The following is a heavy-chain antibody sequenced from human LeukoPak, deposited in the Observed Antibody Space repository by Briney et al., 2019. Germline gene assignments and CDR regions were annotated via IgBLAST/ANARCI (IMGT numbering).Heavy chain of an antibody. CDR2: INPNSGGT. J-gene: IGHJ5*02. CDR1: GYTFTGYY. Sequence: GASVKVSCKASGYTFTGYYMHWVRQAPGQGLEWMGWINPNSGGTNYAQKFQGRVTMTRDTSTSTAYMELSRLRSDDTAVYYCARDPTSWFGESKNWFDPWGQGTLVTVSS. V-gene: IGHV1-2*02. D-gene: IGHD3-10*01. CDR3: ARDPTSWFGESKNWFDP.